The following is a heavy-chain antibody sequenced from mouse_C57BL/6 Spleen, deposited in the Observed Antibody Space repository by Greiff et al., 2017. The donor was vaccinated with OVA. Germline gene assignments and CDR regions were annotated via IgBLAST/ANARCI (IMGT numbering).Heavy chain of an antibody. CDR1: GFTFSDYY. Sequence: EVQLVESEAGLVQPGSSMKLSCTASGFTFSDYYMAWVRQVPEKGLEWVANINYDGSSTYYLDSLKSRYIISRDNAKNILYLQMSSLKSEDTATYYCARIGYDCGSSRYFDVWGTGTTVTVSS. J-gene: IGHJ1*03. CDR2: INYDGSST. D-gene: IGHD1-1*01. CDR3: ARIGYDCGSSRYFDV. V-gene: IGHV5-16*01.